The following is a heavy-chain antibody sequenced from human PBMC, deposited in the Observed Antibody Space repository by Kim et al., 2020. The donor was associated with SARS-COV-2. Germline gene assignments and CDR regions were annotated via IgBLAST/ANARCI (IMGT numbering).Heavy chain of an antibody. CDR3: ARLRVAMVRGVIITGFDY. CDR1: GFTFSSYS. J-gene: IGHJ4*02. D-gene: IGHD3-10*01. V-gene: IGHV3-48*02. Sequence: GGSLRLSCAASGFTFSSYSMNWVRQAPGKGLEWVSYISSSSSTIYYADSVKGRFTISRDNAKNSLYLQMNSLRDEDTAVYYCARLRVAMVRGVIITGFDYWGQGTLVTVSS. CDR2: ISSSSSTI.